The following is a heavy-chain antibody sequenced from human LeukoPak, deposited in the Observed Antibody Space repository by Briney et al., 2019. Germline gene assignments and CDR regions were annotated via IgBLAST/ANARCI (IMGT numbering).Heavy chain of an antibody. CDR2: INPNSGGT. CDR3: ARRLVAVAGTTFDY. CDR1: EYSFTGYY. V-gene: IGHV1-2*02. D-gene: IGHD6-19*01. J-gene: IGHJ4*02. Sequence: ASVKVSCKASEYSFTGYYMHWVRQAPGQGLEWMGWINPNSGGTNYAQKFQGRVTMTRDTSISTAYMELSRLRSDDTAVYYCARRLVAVAGTTFDYWGQGTLVTVSS.